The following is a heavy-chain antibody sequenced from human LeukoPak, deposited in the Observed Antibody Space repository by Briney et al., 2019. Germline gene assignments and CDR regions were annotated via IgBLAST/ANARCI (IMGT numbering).Heavy chain of an antibody. D-gene: IGHD3-10*01. V-gene: IGHV1-46*01. CDR2: INPSGGST. CDR1: GYTFTSYY. J-gene: IGHJ4*02. CDR3: AKDSVSNKFYGSGSYYGPPDY. Sequence: GASVKVSCKASGYTFTSYYMHWVRQAPGQGLEWMGIINPSGGSTSYAQKFQGRVTMTRDMSTSTVYMELSSLRSEDTAVYYCAKDSVSNKFYGSGSYYGPPDYWGQGTLVTVSS.